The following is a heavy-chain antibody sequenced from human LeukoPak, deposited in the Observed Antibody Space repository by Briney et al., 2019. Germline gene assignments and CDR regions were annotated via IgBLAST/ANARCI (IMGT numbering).Heavy chain of an antibody. CDR2: ISYDGGNK. J-gene: IGHJ4*02. Sequence: GGSLRLSCAASRFTFSNYGMHWVRQAPGKGLEWVAIISYDGGNKYYADPVKGRFTISRDNSKNTLYLQMNSLRVEDSAVYYCAKTGNYNWNGFDYWGQGTLVTVSS. V-gene: IGHV3-30*18. D-gene: IGHD1-20*01. CDR1: RFTFSNYG. CDR3: AKTGNYNWNGFDY.